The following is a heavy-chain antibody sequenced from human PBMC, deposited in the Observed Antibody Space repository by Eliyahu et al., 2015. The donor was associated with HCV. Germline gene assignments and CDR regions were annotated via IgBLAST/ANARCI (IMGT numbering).Heavy chain of an antibody. CDR2: IKEDGSEK. D-gene: IGHD6-19*01. J-gene: IGHJ4*02. CDR1: GFTFSNYW. Sequence: EVQLVESGGGLVQPGGSLRLSCAASGFTFSNYWMNWVRQAPGKGLEWVANIKEDGSEKYYGDSVKGRFAISRDNAKKSLYLQMNSLRAEDAAIYYCARGTSPVPGTDYWGQGTLVTVSS. CDR3: ARGTSPVPGTDY. V-gene: IGHV3-7*01.